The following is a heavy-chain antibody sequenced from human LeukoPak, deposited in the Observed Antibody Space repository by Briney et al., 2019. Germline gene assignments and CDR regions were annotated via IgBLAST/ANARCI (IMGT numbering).Heavy chain of an antibody. CDR1: GYSISSGYY. D-gene: IGHD1-14*01. J-gene: IGHJ5*02. CDR2: ISHSGST. V-gene: IGHV4-38-2*02. Sequence: PSETLSLTCTVSGYSISSGYYWGWIRQPPGKGLEWIGSISHSGSTYYNPSLKSRDTISVDTSKNQFSLKLRSVTAADTAVYYCARVTSRLGWFDPWGQGTLVTVSS. CDR3: ARVTSRLGWFDP.